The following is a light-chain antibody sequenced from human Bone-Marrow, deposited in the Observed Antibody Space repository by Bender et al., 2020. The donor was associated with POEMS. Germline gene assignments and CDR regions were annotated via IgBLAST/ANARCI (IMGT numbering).Light chain of an antibody. V-gene: IGLV2-8*01. CDR2: EVT. CDR1: WNNIGVGNY. CDR3: SSFEGTSVL. Sequence: QSALTQPASVSGSPGQSITISCSGSWNNIGVGNYVSWYQHHPGKAPKLLIYEVTKRPSGVPDRFSGSKSGNAASLTVSGLRTDDEAHYYCSSFEGTSVLFGGGTKLTVV. J-gene: IGLJ2*01.